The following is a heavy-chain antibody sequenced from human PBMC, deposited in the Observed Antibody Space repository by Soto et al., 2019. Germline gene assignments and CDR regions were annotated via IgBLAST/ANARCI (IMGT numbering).Heavy chain of an antibody. CDR1: GGSISSYY. J-gene: IGHJ4*02. CDR3: ARGRRNHFGY. V-gene: IGHV4-59*01. Sequence: PSETLSLTCTVSGGSISSYYWSWIRQPPGKGLEWIGYIYYSGSTNYNPSLKSRVTISVDTPKNQFSLKLSSVTAADTAVYYCARGRRNHFGYWGQGTLVTVSS. CDR2: IYYSGST.